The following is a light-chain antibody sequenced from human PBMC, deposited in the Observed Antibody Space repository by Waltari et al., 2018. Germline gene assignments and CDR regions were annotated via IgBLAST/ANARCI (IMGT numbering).Light chain of an antibody. CDR1: QSVSGTF. CDR2: GAS. Sequence: EIVLTQSPGTLSLSPGERATLSCRGSQSVSGTFLAWYQQRPGQAPRLLIYGASVRATGIPDRFSGSVSGTDFTLTISSLEPEDSAVYYCQQDGSSFGPGTKVNIK. V-gene: IGKV3-20*01. J-gene: IGKJ3*01. CDR3: QQDGSS.